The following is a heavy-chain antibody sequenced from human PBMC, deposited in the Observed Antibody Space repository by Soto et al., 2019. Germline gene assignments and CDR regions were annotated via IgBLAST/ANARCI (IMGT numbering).Heavy chain of an antibody. J-gene: IGHJ3*02. CDR3: ARDWYCSGGSCYDAFDI. D-gene: IGHD2-15*01. CDR1: GYTFTSYG. Sequence: ASVKVSCKASGYTFTSYGVSWVRQAPGQGLEWMGWISGYNDITKYAQKFQGRVTMTTDTSTSTAYMERRSLRSDDTAVYYCARDWYCSGGSCYDAFDIWGQGTMVTVS. V-gene: IGHV1-18*01. CDR2: ISGYNDIT.